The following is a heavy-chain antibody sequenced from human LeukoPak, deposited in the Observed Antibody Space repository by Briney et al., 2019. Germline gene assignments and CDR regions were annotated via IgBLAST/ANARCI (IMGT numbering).Heavy chain of an antibody. Sequence: ASVKVSCMASGYTFTGYYMHWVRQAPGQGLEWMGWINPNSGGTNYAQKFQGRVTMTRDTSISTAYMELSRLRSDDTAVYYCARDDGGDYGEYYFDYWGQGTLVTVSS. CDR2: INPNSGGT. J-gene: IGHJ4*02. D-gene: IGHD4-17*01. V-gene: IGHV1-2*02. CDR3: ARDDGGDYGEYYFDY. CDR1: GYTFTGYY.